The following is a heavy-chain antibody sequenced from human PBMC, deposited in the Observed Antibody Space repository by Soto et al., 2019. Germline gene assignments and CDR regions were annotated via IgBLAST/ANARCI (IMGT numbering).Heavy chain of an antibody. V-gene: IGHV3-74*01. CDR1: GFSFGSTY. CDR3: ARGSTVSGTVY. J-gene: IGHJ4*02. Sequence: EVQLVESGGGLVQPGGSLKLSCAASGFSFGSTYMHWVRQVPGKGRVWVSCINTDGRTTSYADSVKGRFTISRDNAKSTLYLQMNSLGAEDTAVYYCARGSTVSGTVYWGQGTLVTVSS. CDR2: INTDGRTT. D-gene: IGHD6-19*01.